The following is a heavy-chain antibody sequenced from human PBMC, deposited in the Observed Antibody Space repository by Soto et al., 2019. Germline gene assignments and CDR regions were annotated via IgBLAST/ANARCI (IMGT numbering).Heavy chain of an antibody. CDR2: ISAYNGNT. V-gene: IGHV1-18*01. CDR1: GYTFTSYG. Sequence: QVPLVQSGAEVKKPGASVKVSCKASGYTFTSYGISWVRQAPGQGLEWMGWISAYNGNTNYAQKLQGRVTMTTDTSTSTAYMELRSLRSEDTAVYYCARTSGELPPGSDYYYGMDVWGQGTTVTVSS. D-gene: IGHD3-10*01. CDR3: ARTSGELPPGSDYYYGMDV. J-gene: IGHJ6*02.